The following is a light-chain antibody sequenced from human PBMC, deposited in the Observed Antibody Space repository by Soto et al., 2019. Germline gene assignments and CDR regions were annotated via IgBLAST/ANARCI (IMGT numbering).Light chain of an antibody. CDR1: QSVGPN. Sequence: IMLSQSPATLSVSPGDSATLSCRASQSVGPNLVWYQQRFGQSPRLLIYHVSTRATGVPARFSGSGSGTEFTLTISNLQPDDFATYYCQQYNSLWTFGQGTKVDI. J-gene: IGKJ1*01. CDR2: HVS. CDR3: QQYNSLWT. V-gene: IGKV3-15*01.